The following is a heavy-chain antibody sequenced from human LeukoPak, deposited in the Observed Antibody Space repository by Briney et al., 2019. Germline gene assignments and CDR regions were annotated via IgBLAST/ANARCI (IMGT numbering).Heavy chain of an antibody. CDR2: ISPYNGHT. J-gene: IGHJ4*02. D-gene: IGHD3-16*02. V-gene: IGHV1-18*01. CDR3: ARDRYDYVWGSYRPYFDY. Sequence: ASVEVSCKASGYTFASYGISWVRQAPGQGLEWVGSISPYNGHTKYAQKFQDRVIMTTDTSTSTAYMELRGLRSDDTAVFYCARDRYDYVWGSYRPYFDYWGQGTLVTVSS. CDR1: GYTFASYG.